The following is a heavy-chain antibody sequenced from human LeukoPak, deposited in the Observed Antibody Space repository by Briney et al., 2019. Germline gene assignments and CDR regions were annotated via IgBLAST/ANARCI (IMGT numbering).Heavy chain of an antibody. CDR2: ISSSNSYI. J-gene: IGHJ6*03. CDR3: AREARVLYYMDV. D-gene: IGHD2-8*01. Sequence: PGGSLRLSCAASGFIFSSYTMNWVRQAPGEGLEWVSSISSSNSYIYYADSVKGRFAISRDIAKNTLSLQMNSLRTEDTAVYYCAREARVLYYMDVWGKGTAVTVSS. CDR1: GFIFSSYT. V-gene: IGHV3-21*04.